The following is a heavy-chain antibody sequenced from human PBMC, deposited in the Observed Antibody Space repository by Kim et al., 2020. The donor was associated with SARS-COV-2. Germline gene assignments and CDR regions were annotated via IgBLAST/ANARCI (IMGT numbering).Heavy chain of an antibody. J-gene: IGHJ6*02. Sequence: SETLSLTCTVSGGSISSYYWSWIRQPAGKGLEWIGRIYTSGSTNYNPSLKSRVTMSVDTSKNQFSLKLSSVTAADTAVYYCAREGGTRSWTTPYYYYYGMDVWGQGTTVTVSS. D-gene: IGHD4-4*01. CDR1: GGSISSYY. V-gene: IGHV4-4*07. CDR2: IYTSGST. CDR3: AREGGTRSWTTPYYYYYGMDV.